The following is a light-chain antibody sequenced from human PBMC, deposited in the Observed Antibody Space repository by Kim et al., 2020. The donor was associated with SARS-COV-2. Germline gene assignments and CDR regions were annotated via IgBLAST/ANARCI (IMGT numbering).Light chain of an antibody. CDR2: AAS. CDR1: QSVSNSY. V-gene: IGKV3-20*01. CDR3: QQYGSSPYT. J-gene: IGKJ2*01. Sequence: LSPGKRVTLSCRARQSVSNSYLALYQQKPGQAPRLLIYAASSRATDIPDRFSGSGSGTDFTLTISRLEPEDFAVYYCQQYGSSPYTFGQGTKLEI.